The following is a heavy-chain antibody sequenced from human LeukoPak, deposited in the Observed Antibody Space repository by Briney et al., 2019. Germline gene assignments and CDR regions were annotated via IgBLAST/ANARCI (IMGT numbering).Heavy chain of an antibody. CDR2: IYYSGST. CDR3: ARVYSSSRGGNAFDI. D-gene: IGHD6-13*01. J-gene: IGHJ3*02. CDR1: GGSISSYY. Sequence: SETLSLTCIVSGGSISSYYWSWIRQPPGKGLEWIGYIYYSGSTNYNPSLKSRVTISVDTSKNQFSLKLSSVTAADTAVYYCARVYSSSRGGNAFDIWGQGTMVTVSS. V-gene: IGHV4-59*01.